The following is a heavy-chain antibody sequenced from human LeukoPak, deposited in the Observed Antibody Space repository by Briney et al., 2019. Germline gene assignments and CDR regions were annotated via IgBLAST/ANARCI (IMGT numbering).Heavy chain of an antibody. CDR2: IYPGDSDT. CDR3: ARLGGGYAFDI. J-gene: IGHJ3*02. D-gene: IGHD3-16*01. Sequence: GESLQISCKDSRYSFTNYWIGWVRQMPGKGLEWMGIIYPGDSDTRYSPSFQGRVTVSADKSISTAYLQWSSLKASDTAMYYCARLGGGYAFDIWGQGTMVTVSS. CDR1: RYSFTNYW. V-gene: IGHV5-51*01.